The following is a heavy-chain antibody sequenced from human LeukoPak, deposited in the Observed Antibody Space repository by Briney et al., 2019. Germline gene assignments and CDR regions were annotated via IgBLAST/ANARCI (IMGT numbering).Heavy chain of an antibody. D-gene: IGHD1-14*01. CDR1: GFSFSNYG. V-gene: IGHV3-21*01. CDR2: ISSSSIYI. Sequence: PGGSLRLSCAASGFSFSNYGMNWVRQAPGKGLEWVSSISSSSIYIYDADSVKGRFTISRDNAKNSLYLQMNSLKAEDTAVYYCARAKSDRTLFDACDIWGQGTMVTVSS. J-gene: IGHJ3*02. CDR3: ARAKSDRTLFDACDI.